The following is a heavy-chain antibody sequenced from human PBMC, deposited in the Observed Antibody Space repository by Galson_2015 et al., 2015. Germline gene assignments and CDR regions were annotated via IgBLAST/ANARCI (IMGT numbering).Heavy chain of an antibody. J-gene: IGHJ4*02. Sequence: SLRLSCAASGFTLGTYWMSWVRQAPGKGLEWVANITEGGSVKYHVDSVKGRFTISRDKAKNSMYLQMNSLRVEDTALYYCARDHLQGSRIYSSCDYWGQGTLVTVSS. D-gene: IGHD4-11*01. CDR1: GFTLGTYW. V-gene: IGHV3-7*04. CDR2: ITEGGSVK. CDR3: ARDHLQGSRIYSSCDY.